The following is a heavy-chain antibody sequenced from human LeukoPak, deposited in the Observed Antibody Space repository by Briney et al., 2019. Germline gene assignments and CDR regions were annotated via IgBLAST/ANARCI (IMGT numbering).Heavy chain of an antibody. V-gene: IGHV4-59*01. CDR3: ARVPATVVTPHFDY. CDR2: IYYSGST. Sequence: SETLSLTCTVSGGSISSYYWSWIRQPPGKGLEWIGYIYYSGSTNYNPSLKSRVTISVDTSKNQFSLKLSSVTAADTAVNYCARVPATVVTPHFDYWGQGTLVTVSS. D-gene: IGHD4-23*01. J-gene: IGHJ4*02. CDR1: GGSISSYY.